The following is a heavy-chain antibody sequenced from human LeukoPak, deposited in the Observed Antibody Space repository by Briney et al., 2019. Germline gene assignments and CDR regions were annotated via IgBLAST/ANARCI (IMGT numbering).Heavy chain of an antibody. V-gene: IGHV1-46*01. J-gene: IGHJ3*02. CDR1: GYTFTSYY. Sequence: ASVKVSCKASGYTFTSYYMHWVRQAPGQGLEWMGIINPSGGSTSYAQKFQGRVTMTRDTSTSTVYMELSSLRSEDTAVYYCARGTRIAAAGYNDAFYIWGQGTMVTVSS. D-gene: IGHD6-13*01. CDR3: ARGTRIAAAGYNDAFYI. CDR2: INPSGGST.